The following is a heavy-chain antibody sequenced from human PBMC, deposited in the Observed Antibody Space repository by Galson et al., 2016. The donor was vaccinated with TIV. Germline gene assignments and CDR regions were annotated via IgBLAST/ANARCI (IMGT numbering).Heavy chain of an antibody. CDR3: AKDLNRGCSSSNCYSYDYYYYGLDV. V-gene: IGHV3-9*01. J-gene: IGHJ6*02. D-gene: IGHD2-2*02. CDR1: GFTIIDYY. Sequence: SLRLSCAASGFTIIDYYMTWVRQAPGKGLEWVSGISWNSAYIAYADSVKGRFTISRDSAKNSLYLQMNSLRAEDTALYYCAKDLNRGCSSSNCYSYDYYYYGLDVWGQGTTVTVSS. CDR2: ISWNSAYI.